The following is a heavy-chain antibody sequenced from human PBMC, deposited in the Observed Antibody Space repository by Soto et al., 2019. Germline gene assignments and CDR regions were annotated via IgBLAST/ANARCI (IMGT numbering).Heavy chain of an antibody. D-gene: IGHD5-18*01. J-gene: IGHJ5*02. CDR1: GYTFTSYG. V-gene: IGHV1-18*01. CDR3: ARVDTAMVTP. Sequence: ASVKVSCKAAGYTFTSYGISWVRQAPGQGLEWMGGISAYNGNTNYAQKLQGRVTMTTDTSTSKAYMELRSLRSDDTAVYYCARVDTAMVTPWGQGTLVTVSS. CDR2: ISAYNGNT.